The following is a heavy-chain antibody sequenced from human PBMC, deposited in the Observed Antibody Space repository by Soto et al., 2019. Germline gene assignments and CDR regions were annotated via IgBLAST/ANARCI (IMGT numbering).Heavy chain of an antibody. D-gene: IGHD3-16*01. CDR3: AKTRALRNDYIWGSYWS. Sequence: GGSLRLSCAASGFTFDDYAMHWVRQAPGKGLEWVSGISWNSGSIGYADSVKGRFTISRDNAKNSLYLQMNSLRAEDTALYYCAKTRALRNDYIWGSYWSWGQGTLVTVSS. J-gene: IGHJ5*02. CDR2: ISWNSGSI. CDR1: GFTFDDYA. V-gene: IGHV3-9*01.